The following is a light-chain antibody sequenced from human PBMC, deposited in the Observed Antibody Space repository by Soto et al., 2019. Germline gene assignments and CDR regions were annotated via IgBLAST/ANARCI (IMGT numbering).Light chain of an antibody. Sequence: EIVLTQSPGTLSLSPGERATLSCRAIQSVSNNYLAWYQQKPGQAPRLLIYGASTRATGVPARFSGSGSGTDFTLTISSLEPEDFAVYYCQQRSNWPPWTFGQGTKVDIK. CDR1: QSVSNNY. V-gene: IGKV3-11*01. J-gene: IGKJ1*01. CDR2: GAS. CDR3: QQRSNWPPWT.